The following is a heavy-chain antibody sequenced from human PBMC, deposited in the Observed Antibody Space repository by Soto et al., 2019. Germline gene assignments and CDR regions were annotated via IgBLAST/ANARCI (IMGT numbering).Heavy chain of an antibody. CDR3: ARGDYDDSSGPFSDAFEI. CDR1: GFTFSSHW. V-gene: IGHV3-7*04. D-gene: IGHD3-22*01. Sequence: QLVESGGGLVQPGGSLRLSCAASGFTFSSHWMSWVRQAPGKGLEWVANIKPDGSEKWYVDSVKGRFTISRDNAKKSLYLQMNSLRVEDTAVYDCARGDYDDSSGPFSDAFEIWGQGTMVTVSS. J-gene: IGHJ3*02. CDR2: IKPDGSEK.